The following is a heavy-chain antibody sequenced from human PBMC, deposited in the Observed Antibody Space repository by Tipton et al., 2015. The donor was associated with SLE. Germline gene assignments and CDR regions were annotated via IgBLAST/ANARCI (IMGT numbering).Heavy chain of an antibody. V-gene: IGHV1-8*02. CDR2: MNPNSGNT. Sequence: QSGAEVKKPGSSVKVSCKASGGTFSSYAISWVRQAPGQGLEWMGWMNPNSGNTGYAQKFQGRVTMTRNTSISTACMELSSLRSEDTAVYYCARGAMYSSSWYLGNYWGQGTLVTVSS. CDR3: ARGAMYSSSWYLGNY. J-gene: IGHJ4*02. D-gene: IGHD6-13*01. CDR1: GGTFSSYA.